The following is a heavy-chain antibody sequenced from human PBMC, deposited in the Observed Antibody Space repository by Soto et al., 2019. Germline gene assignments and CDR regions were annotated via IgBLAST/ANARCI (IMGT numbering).Heavy chain of an antibody. CDR3: VTEYYQTDDYHKID. CDR1: GASVSSRAHH. Sequence: QVQLQESGPGLLRPSETLSLTCAVSGASVSSRAHHWSWIRQTPGKGLEWIAYVHYSGDTKSNPSLQSRVTISMDRSSNLISLWLSSVTAADTAIYYCVTEYYQTDDYHKIDWGQGTLVTVSS. V-gene: IGHV4-61*08. D-gene: IGHD3-16*01. J-gene: IGHJ4*02. CDR2: VHYSGDT.